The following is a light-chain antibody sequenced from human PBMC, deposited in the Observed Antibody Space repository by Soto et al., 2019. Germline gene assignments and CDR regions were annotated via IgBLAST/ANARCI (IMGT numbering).Light chain of an antibody. J-gene: IGKJ3*01. CDR3: QNYNSASAFT. CDR2: AVS. V-gene: IGKV1-27*01. CDR1: QDISNS. Sequence: DIQMTQSPSSLSASLGDRVTITCRASQDISNSLAWYQQKPGKVPRVLINAVSTLQSGVPSRFSGSGSGTDFTLTISSLQPEDVATYYCQNYNSASAFTFGPGTRVDIK.